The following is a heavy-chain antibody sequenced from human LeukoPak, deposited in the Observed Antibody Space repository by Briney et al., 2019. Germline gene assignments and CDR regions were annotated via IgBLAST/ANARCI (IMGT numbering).Heavy chain of an antibody. CDR1: GFTFSSYS. CDR2: MSSGSRYR. J-gene: IGHJ4*02. V-gene: IGHV3-21*01. Sequence: GGSLRLSCAASGFTFSSYSMTWVRQAPGKGLEWVSSMSSGSRYRYYADSVRGRFTISRDNAKNSLYRLMNSLRAEATAVYYCAGDRPTGASRLFVLQWGEGTLVTVSS. CDR3: AGDRPTGASRLFVLQ. D-gene: IGHD3-3*01.